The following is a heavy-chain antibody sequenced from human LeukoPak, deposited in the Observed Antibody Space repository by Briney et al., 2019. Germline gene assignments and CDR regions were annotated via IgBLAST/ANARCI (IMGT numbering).Heavy chain of an antibody. CDR1: GGSISNSNYF. D-gene: IGHD6-19*01. J-gene: IGHJ3*02. CDR2: VYYSGST. CDR3: ARDSSGWYYGGAFDI. Sequence: SETLSLTCTVSGGSISNSNYFWGWIRQPPGKGLEWIGSVYYSGSTSYNPSLKSRVTMSVDTSKNQFSLKLSSVTAADTAVYYCARDSSGWYYGGAFDIWGQGTMVTVSS. V-gene: IGHV4-39*07.